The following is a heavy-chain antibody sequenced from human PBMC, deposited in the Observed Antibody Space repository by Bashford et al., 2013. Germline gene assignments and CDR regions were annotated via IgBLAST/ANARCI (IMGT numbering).Heavy chain of an antibody. CDR1: GFSLSTSGMR. J-gene: IGHJ6*02. V-gene: IGHV2-70*04. D-gene: IGHD3-22*01. Sequence: SGPTLVKPTQTLTLTCTFSGFSLSTSGMRVSWIRQPPGKALEWLARIDWDDDKFYSTSLKTRLTISKDTSKNQVVLTMTNMDPVDTATYYCARYYYDSSGFDGMDVWGQGTTGHRLL. CDR2: IDWDDDK. CDR3: ARYYYDSSGFDGMDV.